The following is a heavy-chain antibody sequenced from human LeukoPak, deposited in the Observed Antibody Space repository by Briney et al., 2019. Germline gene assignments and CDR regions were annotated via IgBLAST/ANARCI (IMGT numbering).Heavy chain of an antibody. CDR3: ARDVAVAGIDY. D-gene: IGHD6-19*01. V-gene: IGHV4-59*01. Sequence: SETLSLTCTVSGGSISSYYWSWIRQPPGKGLEWIGYIYYSGGTNYNPSLKSRVTISVDTSKNQFSLKLSSVTAADTAVYYCARDVAVAGIDYWGQGTLVTVSS. CDR1: GGSISSYY. J-gene: IGHJ4*02. CDR2: IYYSGGT.